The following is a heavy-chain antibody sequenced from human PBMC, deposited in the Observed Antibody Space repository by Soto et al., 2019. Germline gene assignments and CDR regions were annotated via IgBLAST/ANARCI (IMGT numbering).Heavy chain of an antibody. Sequence: QVQLVESGGGVVQPGRSLRLSCAASGFTFSSYGMHWVRQAPGKGLEWVAVISYDGSNKYYADSVKGRFTISRDNSKNTLYLQMNSLRAEDTAVYYCGKGGGYYGSGSYSVGENYYGMDVWGQGTTVTVSS. CDR1: GFTFSSYG. D-gene: IGHD3-10*01. CDR2: ISYDGSNK. CDR3: GKGGGYYGSGSYSVGENYYGMDV. V-gene: IGHV3-30*18. J-gene: IGHJ6*02.